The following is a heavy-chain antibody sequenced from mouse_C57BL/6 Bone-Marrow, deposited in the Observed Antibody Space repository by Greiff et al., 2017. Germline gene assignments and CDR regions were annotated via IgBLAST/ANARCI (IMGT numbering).Heavy chain of an antibody. CDR2: ISSGSSTI. J-gene: IGHJ2*01. Sequence: EVKLVESGGGLVKPGGSLKLSCAASGFTFSDYGMHWVRQAPEKGLEWVAYISSGSSTIYYADTVKGRFTISRDNAKNTLFLQMTSLRSEDTAMYYCARGIYYYGSSYLDYWGQGTTLTVSS. D-gene: IGHD1-1*01. CDR1: GFTFSDYG. CDR3: ARGIYYYGSSYLDY. V-gene: IGHV5-17*01.